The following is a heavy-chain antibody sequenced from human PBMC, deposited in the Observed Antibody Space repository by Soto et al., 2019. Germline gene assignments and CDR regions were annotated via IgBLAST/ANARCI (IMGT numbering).Heavy chain of an antibody. Sequence: SETLSLTCTVSGGSISSGDYYWSWIRQPPGKGLEWIGYIYYSGSTYYNPSLKSRVTISVDTSKNQFSLKLSSVTAADTAVYYCARGGITIFGAEYFQHWGQGTLVTVS. CDR1: GGSISSGDYY. CDR2: IYYSGST. V-gene: IGHV4-30-4*01. CDR3: ARGGITIFGAEYFQH. D-gene: IGHD3-3*01. J-gene: IGHJ1*01.